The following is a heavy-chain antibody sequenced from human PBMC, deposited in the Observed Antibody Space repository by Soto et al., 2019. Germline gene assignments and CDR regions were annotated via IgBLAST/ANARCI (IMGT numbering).Heavy chain of an antibody. V-gene: IGHV2-5*02. CDR1: GFSLTTSGVG. D-gene: IGHD5-18*01. J-gene: IGHJ4*02. Sequence: QITLKESGPTRVKPTQTLALTCTFSGFSLTTSGVGVGWIRKTPGKALEWLAVIYWDDDKRYNPSLKNRLTITKDTSKNQVVLIMADMDPVDRATYFCAHRGYMYGNWDHGYFDYWGQGTLVTVSS. CDR2: IYWDDDK. CDR3: AHRGYMYGNWDHGYFDY.